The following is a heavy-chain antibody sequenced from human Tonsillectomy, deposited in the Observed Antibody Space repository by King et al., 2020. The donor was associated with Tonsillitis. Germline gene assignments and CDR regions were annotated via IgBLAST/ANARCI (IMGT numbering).Heavy chain of an antibody. CDR1: GGSISSSRYY. CDR3: ASQAASGWYADDAFDI. CDR2: IYYSGST. D-gene: IGHD6-19*01. Sequence: QVQLQESGPGLVKPSETLSLTCTVSGGSISSSRYYWGWIRQPPGKGLEWIGSIYYSGSTYYNPSLKSRVTISVDTSKNQFSLKLSSVTAADTAVYYCASQAASGWYADDAFDIWGQGTMVTVSS. J-gene: IGHJ3*02. V-gene: IGHV4-39*01.